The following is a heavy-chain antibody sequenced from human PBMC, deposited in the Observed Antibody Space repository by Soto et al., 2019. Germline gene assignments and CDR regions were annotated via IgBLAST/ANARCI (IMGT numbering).Heavy chain of an antibody. CDR1: GFTFSSYA. Sequence: EVQLLESGGGLVQPGGSLRLSCAASGFTFSSYAMSWVRQAPGKGLVWVSAISGSGGRTYYADSVKGRFTISRENSQNTLYVQMNGLRAEDTAVDYCANGGIAINIDYWGQGTLVTVSS. CDR2: ISGSGGRT. CDR3: ANGGIAINIDY. D-gene: IGHD2-21*01. J-gene: IGHJ4*02. V-gene: IGHV3-23*01.